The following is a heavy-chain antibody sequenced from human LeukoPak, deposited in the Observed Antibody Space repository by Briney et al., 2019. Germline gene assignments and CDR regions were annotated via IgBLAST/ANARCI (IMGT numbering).Heavy chain of an antibody. CDR3: VVGGSPGY. CDR2: IQNDASTE. D-gene: IGHD2-15*01. V-gene: IGHV3-33*05. J-gene: IGHJ4*02. CDR1: GFIFSHYG. Sequence: GGSLRLSCAASGFIFSHYGMHWVRQAPGKGLEWVAVIQNDASTENFADSVKGRFTISRDNSKNTVFLQMNSLRVEDTAVYYCVVGGSPGYWGQGTLVTVSS.